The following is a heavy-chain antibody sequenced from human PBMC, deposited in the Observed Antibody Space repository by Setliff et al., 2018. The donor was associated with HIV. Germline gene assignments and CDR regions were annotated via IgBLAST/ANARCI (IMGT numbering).Heavy chain of an antibody. V-gene: IGHV1-2*02. J-gene: IGHJ6*03. D-gene: IGHD2-2*01. CDR1: GFRFTAHK. Sequence: GASVKVSCKTSGFRFTAHKIHWVRQAPGQGLEWMGWTDANGGVTRYAQKFQGRITMTWDPSTATAFMDLNRLTSDDTAVYFCARESIASSFVFYSHYMDFGGSGTMVTVSS. CDR2: TDANGGVT. CDR3: ARESIASSFVFYSHYMDF.